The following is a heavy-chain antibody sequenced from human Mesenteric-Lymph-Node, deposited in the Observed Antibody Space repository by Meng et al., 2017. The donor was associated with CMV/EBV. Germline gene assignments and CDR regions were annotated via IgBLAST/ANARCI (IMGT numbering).Heavy chain of an antibody. CDR2: TRNKADSYTR. D-gene: IGHD2-2*02. V-gene: IGHV3-72*01. CDR1: GFTFSEHH. CDR3: VRGYCSSTSCYRKPLDY. Sequence: GGSLRLSCAASGFTFSEHHMDWVRQAPGKGMEWVGRTRNKADSYTREYAASVTGRFTISRDDSKNLLYLQMNSLKTEDTAVYYCVRGYCSSTSCYRKPLDYWGQGTLVTVSS. J-gene: IGHJ4*02.